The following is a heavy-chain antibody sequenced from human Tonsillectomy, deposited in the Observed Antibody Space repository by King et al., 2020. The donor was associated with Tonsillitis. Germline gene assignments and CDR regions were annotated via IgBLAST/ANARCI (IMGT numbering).Heavy chain of an antibody. V-gene: IGHV3-30-3*01. CDR1: GFTFSSYA. J-gene: IGHJ4*02. Sequence: VQLVESGGGVVQPGRSLRLSCAASGFTFSSYAMHWVRQAPGKGLEWVAVISYDGSNKYYADSVKGRFTISRDNSKNTLYLQMNSLRAEDTAVYYCARVVSHYDTYYFDYWGQGTLVTVSS. D-gene: IGHD3-22*01. CDR2: ISYDGSNK. CDR3: ARVVSHYDTYYFDY.